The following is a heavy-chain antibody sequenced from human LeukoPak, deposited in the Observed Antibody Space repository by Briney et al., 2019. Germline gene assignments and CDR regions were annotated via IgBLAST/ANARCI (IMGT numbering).Heavy chain of an antibody. V-gene: IGHV3-11*01. Sequence: GGSLRLSCAASGFTFSDYYMSWIRQAPGKGLEWVSYISSSGSTIYYADSVKGRITISRDNAKNSLYLQMNSLRAEDTAVYYCAAAMVRGVFDPWGQGTLVTASS. D-gene: IGHD3-10*01. CDR2: ISSSGSTI. CDR3: AAAMVRGVFDP. J-gene: IGHJ5*02. CDR1: GFTFSDYY.